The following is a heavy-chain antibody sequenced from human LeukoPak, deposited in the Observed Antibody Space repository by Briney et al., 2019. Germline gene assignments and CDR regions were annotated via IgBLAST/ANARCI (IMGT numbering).Heavy chain of an antibody. CDR2: IYNTGDT. D-gene: IGHD6-19*01. J-gene: IGHJ4*02. V-gene: IGHV3-66*04. CDR1: GFTVSSNY. Sequence: PGGSLRLSCAASGFTVSSNYMSWVRQAPGKGPEWVSTIYNTGDTYYADSVKGRFTISRDNSKNTVYLQMNSLRAEDTAVYYCARHLYSSRWFNYFDFWGQGTLVTVSS. CDR3: ARHLYSSRWFNYFDF.